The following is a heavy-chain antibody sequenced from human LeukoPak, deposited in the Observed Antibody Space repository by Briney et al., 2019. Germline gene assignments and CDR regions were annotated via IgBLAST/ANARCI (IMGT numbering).Heavy chain of an antibody. CDR2: IYTSGNT. V-gene: IGHV4-4*07. CDR3: ARQSDSSGYYYLGAFDF. Sequence: SETLSLTCTVSGGSISGYYWSWIRQPARKGLEWIGRIYTSGNTNYNPSLKSRLTMSVDTSKNQFSLKLSSVPAADTAVYYCARQSDSSGYYYLGAFDFWGQGTMVTVSS. D-gene: IGHD3-22*01. J-gene: IGHJ3*01. CDR1: GGSISGYY.